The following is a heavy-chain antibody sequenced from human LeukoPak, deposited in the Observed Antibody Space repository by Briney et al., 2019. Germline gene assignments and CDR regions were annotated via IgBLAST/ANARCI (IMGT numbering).Heavy chain of an antibody. D-gene: IGHD3-10*01. V-gene: IGHV4-39*01. CDR3: ARHIRFGSGSTNMYSFDY. CDR1: GGSISSSSYY. Sequence: PSETLSLTCTVSGGSISSSSYYWVWIRQSPGKGLEWIGSIYYSGTTYYNPSLKSRVTIPLDTSRTQFSLKLSSVTAADTAVYYCARHIRFGSGSTNMYSFDYWGQGTLVTVSS. CDR2: IYYSGTT. J-gene: IGHJ4*02.